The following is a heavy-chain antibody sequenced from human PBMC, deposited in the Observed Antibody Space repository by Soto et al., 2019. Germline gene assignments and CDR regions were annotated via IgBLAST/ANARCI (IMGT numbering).Heavy chain of an antibody. J-gene: IGHJ5*02. CDR3: ASLSVAAQGPTNWFDP. Sequence: HGGSLGLACAASGVTFSIYEVNLVRQATGKGLEWVSYISSSGSTIYYADSVKGRFTISRDNAKNSLYLQMNSLSAEDTAVYYCASLSVAAQGPTNWFDPWGQGTLVTVSS. CDR1: GVTFSIYE. CDR2: ISSSGSTI. V-gene: IGHV3-48*03. D-gene: IGHD6-6*01.